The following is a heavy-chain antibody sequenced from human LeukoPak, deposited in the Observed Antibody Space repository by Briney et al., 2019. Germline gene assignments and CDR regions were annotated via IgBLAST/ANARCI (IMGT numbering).Heavy chain of an antibody. D-gene: IGHD3-3*01. Sequence: SETLSLTCAVYGGSFSGYYWSWIRQPPGKGLEWIGEINHSGSTNYNPSLKSRVTISVDTSKNQFSLKLSSVTAADTAVYYCARGPISYYDFWSGYWDWFDPWGQGTLVTVSS. J-gene: IGHJ5*02. CDR1: GGSFSGYY. CDR2: INHSGST. V-gene: IGHV4-34*01. CDR3: ARGPISYYDFWSGYWDWFDP.